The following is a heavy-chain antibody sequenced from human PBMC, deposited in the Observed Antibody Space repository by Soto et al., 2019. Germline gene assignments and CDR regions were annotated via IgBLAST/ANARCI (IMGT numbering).Heavy chain of an antibody. D-gene: IGHD4-17*01. CDR2: INPYNGNT. V-gene: IGHV1-18*01. Sequence: ASVKVSCKASGYTFNTYGITWVRQAPGQGLEWMGWINPYNGNTRFAQKLQDRVTMTTATSTSTAYMELASLRSDDTAVYYCARGCIAVTTHLCYWGQGTLVTVSS. CDR1: GYTFNTYG. J-gene: IGHJ4*02. CDR3: ARGCIAVTTHLCY.